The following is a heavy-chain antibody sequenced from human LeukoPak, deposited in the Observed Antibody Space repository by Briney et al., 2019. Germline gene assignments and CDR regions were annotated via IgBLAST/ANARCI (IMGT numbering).Heavy chain of an antibody. CDR1: GFTFSSYE. CDR2: ISSSGSTI. CDR3: ARGIYDTDSLGLYFDH. Sequence: PGGSLRLSCAASGFTFSSYEMNWVRQAPGKGLEWVSYISSSGSTIYYADSVKGRFTISRDNAKNSLYLQMNSLRAEDTAVYYCARGIYDTDSLGLYFDHWGQGTLVTVSS. V-gene: IGHV3-48*03. J-gene: IGHJ1*01. D-gene: IGHD3-16*01.